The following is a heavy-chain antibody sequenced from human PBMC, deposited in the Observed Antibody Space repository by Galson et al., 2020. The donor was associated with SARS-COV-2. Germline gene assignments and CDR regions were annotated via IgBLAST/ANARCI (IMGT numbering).Heavy chain of an antibody. V-gene: IGHV3-23*01. Sequence: GGSLSLSCAAYGFPSSSYSMSWVRQAPGKGLEWVPAISGSGGSTYYADSVKARFTISRDNSKNTLYLQMNSLRAEDPAVYYCAKWNFGVVITSDYMDVWGKGTTVTVSS. CDR2: ISGSGGST. CDR1: GFPSSSYS. J-gene: IGHJ6*03. D-gene: IGHD3-3*01. CDR3: AKWNFGVVITSDYMDV.